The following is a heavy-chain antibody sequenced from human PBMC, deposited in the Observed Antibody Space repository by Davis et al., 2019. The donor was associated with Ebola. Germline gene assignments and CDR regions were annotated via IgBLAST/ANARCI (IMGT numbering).Heavy chain of an antibody. J-gene: IGHJ4*02. CDR3: ARDSSGVVGANDFDY. D-gene: IGHD1-26*01. Sequence: ASVKVSCKASGYTFTSYAMNWVRQATGQGLEWVGWINPNSGNTDYARKFQGRVTMTRITSINTAYMELSSLRSEDTAVYFCARDSSGVVGANDFDYWGQGTLVTVSS. CDR2: INPNSGNT. CDR1: GYTFTSYA. V-gene: IGHV1-8*02.